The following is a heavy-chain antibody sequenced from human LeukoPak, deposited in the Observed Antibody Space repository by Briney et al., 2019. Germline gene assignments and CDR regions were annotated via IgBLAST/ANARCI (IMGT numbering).Heavy chain of an antibody. CDR2: ISGSGGST. CDR1: GFTFSSYA. J-gene: IGHJ4*02. D-gene: IGHD3-22*01. Sequence: GGSLRLSCAASGFTFSSYAMSWVRQAPGKGLEWVSAISGSGGSTYYADSMKGRFTISRDNSKNTLYLQMNSLRAEDTAVYYCAKDHDSSGYYFFVYWGQGTLVTVSS. CDR3: AKDHDSSGYYFFVY. V-gene: IGHV3-23*01.